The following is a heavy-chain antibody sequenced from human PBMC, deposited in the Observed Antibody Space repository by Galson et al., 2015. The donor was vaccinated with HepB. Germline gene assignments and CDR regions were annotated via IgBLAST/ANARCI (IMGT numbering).Heavy chain of an antibody. CDR1: GFSLSTSGMC. Sequence: PALVKPTQTLTLTCTFFGFSLSTSGMCVSWIRQPPGKALEWLALIDWDDDKYYSTSLKTRLTISKDTSKNQVVLTMTNMDPVDTATYYCARTGVRDYYDSSGYYYYDYWGQGTLVTVSS. J-gene: IGHJ4*02. V-gene: IGHV2-70*01. CDR3: ARTGVRDYYDSSGYYYYDY. CDR2: IDWDDDK. D-gene: IGHD3-22*01.